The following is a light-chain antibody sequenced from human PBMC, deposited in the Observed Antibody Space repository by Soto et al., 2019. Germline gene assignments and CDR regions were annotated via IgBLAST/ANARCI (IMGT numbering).Light chain of an antibody. CDR1: QSVSSN. J-gene: IGKJ4*01. CDR3: QQYKNWPPLT. V-gene: IGKV3-15*01. CDR2: GAF. Sequence: EIVMTQSPATLSVSPGERATLSCRASQSVSSNLSWYPQKPGQAPSVLIYGAFTRATGIPARFSGSGSGTEFTLTISSLQSEDFAIYYCQQYKNWPPLTFGGGTQVEIK.